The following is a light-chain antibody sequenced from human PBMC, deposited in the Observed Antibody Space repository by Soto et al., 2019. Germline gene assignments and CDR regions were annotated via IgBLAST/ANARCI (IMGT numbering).Light chain of an antibody. Sequence: DIQMTQSPSTLSGSVGDRVTITCRASQTISSWLAWYQQKPGKAPKLLIYKASTLKSGVPSRFSGSGSGTDFSLTISGLQPEDFSTYFCQQSYSTPPEITFGQGTRLEIK. CDR2: KAS. V-gene: IGKV1-5*03. J-gene: IGKJ5*01. CDR3: QQSYSTPPEIT. CDR1: QTISSW.